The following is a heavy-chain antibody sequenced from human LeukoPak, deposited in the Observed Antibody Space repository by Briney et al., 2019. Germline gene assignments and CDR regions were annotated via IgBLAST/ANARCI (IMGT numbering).Heavy chain of an antibody. CDR3: ARRSRTYYYGSEINWFDP. J-gene: IGHJ5*02. Sequence: PSETLSLTCAVYGGSFSGYYWSWIRQPPGKGLEWIGEINHSGSTNYNPSLKSRVTISVDTSKNQFSLKLSSVTAADTAVYYCARRSRTYYYGSEINWFDPWGQGTLVTVSS. V-gene: IGHV4-34*01. CDR2: INHSGST. CDR1: GGSFSGYY. D-gene: IGHD3-10*01.